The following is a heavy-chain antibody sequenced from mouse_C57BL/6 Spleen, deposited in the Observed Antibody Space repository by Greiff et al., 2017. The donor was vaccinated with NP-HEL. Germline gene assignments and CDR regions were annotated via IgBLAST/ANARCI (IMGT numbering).Heavy chain of an antibody. CDR2: ILPGSGST. J-gene: IGHJ3*01. Sequence: VQLQQSGAELMKPGASVKLSCKATGYTFTGYWIAWVKQRPGHGLEWIGEILPGSGSTNYNEKFKGKATFTADTSSNTAYMQLSSLTTEDSAIYCLARKGWAYYSNDGFAYWGQGTLVTVSA. V-gene: IGHV1-9*01. CDR1: GYTFTGYW. CDR3: ARKGWAYYSNDGFAY. D-gene: IGHD2-5*01.